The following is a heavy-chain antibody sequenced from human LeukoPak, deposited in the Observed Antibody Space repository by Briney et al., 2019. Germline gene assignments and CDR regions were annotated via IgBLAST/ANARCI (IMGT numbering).Heavy chain of an antibody. CDR3: ARGGYYGSGSPSLRSGDI. D-gene: IGHD3-10*01. J-gene: IGHJ3*02. CDR2: INPNSGGT. CDR1: GYTFTSYA. Sequence: GASVKVSCKASGYTFTSYAMNWVRQAPGQGLEWMGWINPNSGGTSYAQNFQGRVTMTRDTSISTAYMELSRLRSDDTAVYYCARGGYYGSGSPSLRSGDIWGQGTMVTVSS. V-gene: IGHV1-2*02.